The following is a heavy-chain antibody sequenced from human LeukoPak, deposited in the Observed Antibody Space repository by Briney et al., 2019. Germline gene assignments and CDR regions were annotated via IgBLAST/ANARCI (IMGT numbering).Heavy chain of an antibody. Sequence: PGGSLRLSCAASGFTFSSYGMHWVRQAPGKGLEWVAVISYDGSNKYYADSVKGRFTISRDNSKNTLYLQMNSLRAEDTAVYYCAKEDPWGSGMDVWGQGTTATVSS. CDR3: AKEDPWGSGMDV. CDR1: GFTFSSYG. D-gene: IGHD3-16*01. J-gene: IGHJ6*02. CDR2: ISYDGSNK. V-gene: IGHV3-30*18.